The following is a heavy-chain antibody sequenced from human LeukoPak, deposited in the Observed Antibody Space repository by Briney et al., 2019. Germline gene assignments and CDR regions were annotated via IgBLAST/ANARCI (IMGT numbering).Heavy chain of an antibody. CDR1: GFTLSTNA. CDR3: AKDVGKWESLHFFDY. J-gene: IGHJ4*02. V-gene: IGHV3-23*01. CDR2: ISGSGASA. Sequence: GGSLRLSCLTSGFTLSTNAMSWVRQAPGKGLEWISGISGSGASAYYADSVKGRFTISRDDSRNTLYLQMNSLRGDDTAVYYCAKDVGKWESLHFFDYWGQGTLVTVSS. D-gene: IGHD1-26*01.